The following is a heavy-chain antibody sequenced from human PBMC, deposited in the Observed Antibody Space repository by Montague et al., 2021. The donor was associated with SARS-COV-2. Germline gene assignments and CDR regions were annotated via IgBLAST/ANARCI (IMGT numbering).Heavy chain of an antibody. CDR2: IYYSGST. D-gene: IGHD3-3*01. CDR1: GSSISSYY. Sequence: SETLSLTCTVSGSSISSYYWSWIRQPPGKGLEWIGYIYYSGSTNYNPSLKSRVTISLDTSKNQFSLKLNSVTAADTAVYYCARLESTPAVVRRGAFHIWGQGTKVTVS. CDR3: ARLESTPAVVRRGAFHI. V-gene: IGHV4-59*01. J-gene: IGHJ3*02.